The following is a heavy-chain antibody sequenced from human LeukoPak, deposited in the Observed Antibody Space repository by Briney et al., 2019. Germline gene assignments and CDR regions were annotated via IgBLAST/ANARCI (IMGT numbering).Heavy chain of an antibody. V-gene: IGHV1-18*04. D-gene: IGHD3-22*01. CDR2: ISAYNGNT. CDR1: GYTFTNYA. J-gene: IGHJ4*02. Sequence: ASVKVSCKASGYTFTNYAITWVRQAPGQGLEWMGWISAYNGNTNYAQRLQGRVTMTTDTSTSTAYMELRSLRSDDTAVYYCARESRTYYYDSSGYPDYWGQGTLVTVSS. CDR3: ARESRTYYYDSSGYPDY.